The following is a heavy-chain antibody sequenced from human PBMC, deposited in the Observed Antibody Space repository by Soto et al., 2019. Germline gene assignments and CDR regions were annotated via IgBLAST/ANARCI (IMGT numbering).Heavy chain of an antibody. CDR1: GGSVSSCSYY. D-gene: IGHD1-1*01. CDR3: ARKPPGKLVIDP. CDR2: IYFSGST. J-gene: IGHJ5*02. V-gene: IGHV4-61*01. Sequence: SETLSLTCTVSGGSVSSCSYYWSWIRQPPGKGLEWIGYIYFSGSTNYNPSLKSRVTISVDTSKNQFSLKLSSVTAADTAVYYCARKPPGKLVIDPWGQGTLVTVS.